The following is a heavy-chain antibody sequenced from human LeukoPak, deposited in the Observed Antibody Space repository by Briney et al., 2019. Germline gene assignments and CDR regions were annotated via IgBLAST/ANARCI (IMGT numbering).Heavy chain of an antibody. Sequence: SETLSLTCAVYGGSFSGYYWSWIRQPPGKGLEWIGEINHSGSTNYNPSLKSRVTISVDTSKNQFSLKLSSVTAADTAVYYCARRYSGYDLPPVEMAPKDWSPNDYWGQGTLVTVSS. CDR1: GGSFSGYY. CDR3: ARRYSGYDLPPVEMAPKDWSPNDY. CDR2: INHSGST. D-gene: IGHD5-12*01. J-gene: IGHJ4*02. V-gene: IGHV4-34*01.